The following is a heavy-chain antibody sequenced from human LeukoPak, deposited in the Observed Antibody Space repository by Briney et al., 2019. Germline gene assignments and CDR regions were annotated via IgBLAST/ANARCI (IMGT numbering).Heavy chain of an antibody. D-gene: IGHD4-17*01. Sequence: SETLSLTCTVSGGSISSYYWSWIRQPPGKGLEWIGYIYYSGSTNYNPSLKSRVTISVDTSKNQFSLKLSSVTAADTAVYYCARDLIVDYGDYNQLDYWGQGTLVTVSS. J-gene: IGHJ4*02. CDR3: ARDLIVDYGDYNQLDY. CDR1: GGSISSYY. V-gene: IGHV4-59*01. CDR2: IYYSGST.